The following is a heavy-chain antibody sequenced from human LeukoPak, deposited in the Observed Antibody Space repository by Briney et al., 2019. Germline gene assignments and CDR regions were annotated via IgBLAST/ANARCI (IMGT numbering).Heavy chain of an antibody. Sequence: GGSLRLSCAASGFTFSSYSMNWVRQAPGKGLEWVSSISSSSSYIYYADSVKGRFTISRDNAKNSLYLQMNSLRAEDTAVYYCARALAYCGGDCYPGAFDIWGQGTMVTVSS. CDR3: ARALAYCGGDCYPGAFDI. D-gene: IGHD2-21*02. CDR1: GFTFSSYS. CDR2: ISSSSSYI. J-gene: IGHJ3*02. V-gene: IGHV3-21*01.